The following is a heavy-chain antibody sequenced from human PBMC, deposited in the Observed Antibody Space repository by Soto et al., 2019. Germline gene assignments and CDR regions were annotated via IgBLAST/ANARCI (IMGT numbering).Heavy chain of an antibody. Sequence: QVQLVQSGAEVKKPGASVKVSCKASGSAFTSYGISWVRQAPGQGLEWMGWISAYNGNTNYAQKLQGRVTMTTDTSTSTAYMELRSLRSDDTAVYYCARGDCSGGSCYSFQHWGQGTLVTVSS. CDR1: GSAFTSYG. CDR3: ARGDCSGGSCYSFQH. CDR2: ISAYNGNT. V-gene: IGHV1-18*01. J-gene: IGHJ1*01. D-gene: IGHD2-15*01.